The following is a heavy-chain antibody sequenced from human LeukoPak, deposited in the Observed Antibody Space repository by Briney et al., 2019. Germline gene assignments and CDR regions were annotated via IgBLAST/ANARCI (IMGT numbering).Heavy chain of an antibody. D-gene: IGHD2-8*01. J-gene: IGHJ6*03. V-gene: IGHV4-38-2*02. CDR2: IYHSGST. Sequence: PSETLSLTCTVSDYSVSITSYWGWIRQPPGKGLEWIGSIYHSGSTYYNPSVKSRVTISLDTSRNQFSLSLSSVTAADTAVYYCARDMLYYYYYMDVWGKGTTVTVSS. CDR1: DYSVSITSY. CDR3: ARDMLYYYYYMDV.